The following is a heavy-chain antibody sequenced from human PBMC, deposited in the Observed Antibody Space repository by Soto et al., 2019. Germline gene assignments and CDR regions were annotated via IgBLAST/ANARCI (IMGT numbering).Heavy chain of an antibody. CDR2: IIPIFGTA. CDR3: ARSHEGLGNYYYGMDV. D-gene: IGHD6-19*01. V-gene: IGHV1-69*13. J-gene: IGHJ6*02. Sequence: ASVKVSCKASGGTFSSYAISWVRQAPGQGLEWMGGIIPIFGTANYAQKFQGRVTITADESTSTAYMELSSLRSEDTAVYYCARSHEGLGNYYYGMDVWGQGTTVTVSS. CDR1: GGTFSSYA.